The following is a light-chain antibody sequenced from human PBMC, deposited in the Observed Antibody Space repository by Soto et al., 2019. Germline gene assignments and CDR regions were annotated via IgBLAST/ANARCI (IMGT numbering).Light chain of an antibody. CDR3: NSYSSSSTLVV. Sequence: QSALTQPASVSGSPGQSIAISCSGTSSDVGGYNYVSWYQHHPGKAPKLIIFDVRKRPSGVSNRFSGSKSGTTASLTISGLQADDEADYYCNSYSSSSTLVVFGGGTKLTVL. CDR1: SSDVGGYNY. V-gene: IGLV2-14*03. J-gene: IGLJ3*02. CDR2: DVR.